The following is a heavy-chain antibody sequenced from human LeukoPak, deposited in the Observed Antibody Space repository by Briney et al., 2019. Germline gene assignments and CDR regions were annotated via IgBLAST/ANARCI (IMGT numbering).Heavy chain of an antibody. CDR2: ISGSGGST. Sequence: GGSLRLSCAASGFTFSSYAMSWVRQAPGKGLEWVSAISGSGGSTYYADSVKGRFTISRDNSKNTLYLHMNSLRAEDTAVYYCAKVKWELLSPIFDYWGQGTLVTVSS. CDR3: AKVKWELLSPIFDY. J-gene: IGHJ4*02. V-gene: IGHV3-23*01. D-gene: IGHD1-26*01. CDR1: GFTFSSYA.